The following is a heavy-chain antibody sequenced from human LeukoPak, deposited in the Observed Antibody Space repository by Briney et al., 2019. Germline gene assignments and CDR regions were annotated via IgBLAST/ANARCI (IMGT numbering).Heavy chain of an antibody. Sequence: ASVTLSCKASGYTFTSNDINWVRQATGQGLEWMGWMNPNSGNTGYAQKFQGRLTMTRNTSISTAYMELSSLRSDDTALYYCARGPSCSSMSCSYWFDPWGQGTLVTVSS. CDR1: GYTFTSND. CDR3: ARGPSCSSMSCSYWFDP. D-gene: IGHD2-2*01. J-gene: IGHJ5*02. V-gene: IGHV1-8*01. CDR2: MNPNSGNT.